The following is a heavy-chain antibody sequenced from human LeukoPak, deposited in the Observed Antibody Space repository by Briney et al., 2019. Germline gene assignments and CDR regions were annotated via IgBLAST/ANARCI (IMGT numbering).Heavy chain of an antibody. D-gene: IGHD6-19*01. Sequence: GGSLRLSCAASGFTFSSYAMHWVRQAPGKGLEWVAVISYDGSNKYYADSVKGRFTISRDNSKNTLYLQMNSLRAEDTAVYYCAKVGGQWLVPDWFDPWGQGTLVTASS. J-gene: IGHJ5*02. V-gene: IGHV3-30*07. CDR1: GFTFSSYA. CDR2: ISYDGSNK. CDR3: AKVGGQWLVPDWFDP.